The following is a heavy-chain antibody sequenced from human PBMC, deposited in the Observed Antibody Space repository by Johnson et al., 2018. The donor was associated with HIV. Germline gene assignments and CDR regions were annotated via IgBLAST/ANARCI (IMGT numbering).Heavy chain of an antibody. V-gene: IGHV3-30-3*01. J-gene: IGHJ3*02. CDR2: IWYDGSNK. CDR3: ASIDPSVAFDI. Sequence: QVQLVESGGGLIQPGGSLRLSCAASGFTVSSNYMSWVRQAPGKGLQWVAVIWYDGSNKYYADSVKGRFTISRDNSKTTRYLQMNSLRAEDTVVYYCASIDPSVAFDIWGQGTMVIVSS. CDR1: GFTVSSNY.